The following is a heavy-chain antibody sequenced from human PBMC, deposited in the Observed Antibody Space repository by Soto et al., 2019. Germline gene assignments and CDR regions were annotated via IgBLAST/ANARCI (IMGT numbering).Heavy chain of an antibody. CDR2: IWHDGGNK. CDR3: ARDGDVNTGFGKDY. V-gene: IGHV3-33*01. Sequence: GGSLRLSCAASGFTFSSYGMHWVRQAPGKGLEWVAFIWHDGGNKFYAESVKGRSTISRDNSKNTLYLQMTSLSAEDTAMYYCARDGDVNTGFGKDYWGQGTLVTVSS. J-gene: IGHJ4*02. CDR1: GFTFSSYG. D-gene: IGHD3-16*01.